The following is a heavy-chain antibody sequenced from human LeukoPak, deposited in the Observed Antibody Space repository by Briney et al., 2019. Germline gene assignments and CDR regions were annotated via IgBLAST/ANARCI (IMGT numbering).Heavy chain of an antibody. V-gene: IGHV3-30*03. CDR2: ISYDGSNK. J-gene: IGHJ4*02. D-gene: IGHD1-26*01. CDR3: AREGIVGATRVTDS. CDR1: GLTFSSYG. Sequence: SGGSLRLSCAASGLTFSSYGMHWVRQAPGKGLEWVAVISYDGSNKYYADSVKGRFTISRDNAKNSLYLQMNSLRAEDTAVYYCAREGIVGATRVTDSWGQGTLVTVSS.